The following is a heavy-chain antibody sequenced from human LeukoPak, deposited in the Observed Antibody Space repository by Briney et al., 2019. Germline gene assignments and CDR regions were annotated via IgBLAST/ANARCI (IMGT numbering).Heavy chain of an antibody. CDR2: IYHSGST. D-gene: IGHD2-2*01. CDR3: ARLSVVPAAPFDY. V-gene: IGHV4-38-2*01. Sequence: PSETLSLTCAVSGYSISGGYYWGWIRQPPGKGLEWIGSIYHSGSTYYNPSLKSRVTISVDTSKNQFSLKLSSVTAADTAVYYCARLSVVPAAPFDYWGQGTLVTVSS. CDR1: GYSISGGYY. J-gene: IGHJ4*02.